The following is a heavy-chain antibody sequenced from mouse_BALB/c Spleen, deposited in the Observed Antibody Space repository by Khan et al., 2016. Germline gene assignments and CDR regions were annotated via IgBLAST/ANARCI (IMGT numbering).Heavy chain of an antibody. CDR3: ARTARIKY. D-gene: IGHD1-2*01. J-gene: IGHJ2*01. CDR1: GYSFTSGYG. Sequence: EVQLQESGPGLVKPSQSLSLTCTVTGYSFTSGYGWNWIRQFPGNKLEWVGYISYSGSTNYNPSLKSRISITRDTSKNQFFLQLNSVTTEDTATYYCARTARIKYWGQGTTLTVSS. V-gene: IGHV3-2*02. CDR2: ISYSGST.